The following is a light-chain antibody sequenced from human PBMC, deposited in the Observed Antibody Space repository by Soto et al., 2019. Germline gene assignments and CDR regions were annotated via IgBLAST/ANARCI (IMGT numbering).Light chain of an antibody. CDR3: QQYSRSQFT. V-gene: IGKV3-20*01. Sequence: EMVLTQSPGTLSLSPGERATLSCSASQSVSSNYLAWYQQKPGQAPRLLIYGASSRAAGIPDRVSGSGSGTDFSITISRLEPEDLAVDYCQQYSRSQFTCGQGTKLESK. CDR1: QSVSSNY. CDR2: GAS. J-gene: IGKJ2*01.